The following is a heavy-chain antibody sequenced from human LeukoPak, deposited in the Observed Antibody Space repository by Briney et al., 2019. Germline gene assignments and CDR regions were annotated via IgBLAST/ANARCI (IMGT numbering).Heavy chain of an antibody. V-gene: IGHV3-23*01. CDR1: GFTFSSYA. Sequence: PGGSLRLSCAASGFTFSSYAMSWFRQAPGKGLEWVSAISGSGGSTYYADSVKGRFTISRDNSKNTLYLQMNSLRAEDAAVYYCAKDQVGIAVANFDYWGQGTLVTVSS. D-gene: IGHD6-19*01. J-gene: IGHJ4*02. CDR2: ISGSGGST. CDR3: AKDQVGIAVANFDY.